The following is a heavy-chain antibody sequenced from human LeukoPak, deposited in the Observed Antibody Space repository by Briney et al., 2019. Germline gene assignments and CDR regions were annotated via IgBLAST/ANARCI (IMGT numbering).Heavy chain of an antibody. V-gene: IGHV1-18*01. J-gene: IGHJ4*02. CDR2: ISAYNGNT. CDR3: ARVYSSSWPIDY. CDR1: GGTFSSYA. Sequence: ASVKVSCKASGGTFSSYAISWVRQAPGQGLEWMGWISAYNGNTNYAQKLQGRVTMTTDTSTSTAYMELRSLRSDDTAVYYCARVYSSSWPIDYWGQGTLVTVSS. D-gene: IGHD6-13*01.